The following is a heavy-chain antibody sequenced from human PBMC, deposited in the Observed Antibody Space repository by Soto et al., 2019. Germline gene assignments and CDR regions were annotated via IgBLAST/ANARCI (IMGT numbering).Heavy chain of an antibody. D-gene: IGHD6-13*01. J-gene: IGHJ5*02. CDR2: INYSGST. V-gene: IGHV4-59*01. CDR3: ARGYPHTNWFDT. CDR1: VGSINGYY. Sequence: SETLSLTCTVSVGSINGYYWSLIRQPPGKGLEWIGFINYSGSTNYHPSLKSRVTLSVDTSKNQFSLKLTSVTAADTAVYSCARGYPHTNWFDTCGQGSLVTVS.